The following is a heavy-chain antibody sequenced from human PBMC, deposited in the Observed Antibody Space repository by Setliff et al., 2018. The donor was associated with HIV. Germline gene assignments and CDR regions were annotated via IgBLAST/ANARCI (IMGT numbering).Heavy chain of an antibody. CDR2: INRSGST. CDR1: GGFFSGYY. Sequence: SETLSLTCAVYGGFFSGYYWSWIRQSPGKGLEWIGEINRSGSTNYNPSLKGQLTISRDNSKNTLYLQMNSLRDDDTAVYYCAKLQGHGGWSFDSWGQGTLVTVSS. J-gene: IGHJ4*02. CDR3: AKLQGHGGWSFDS. V-gene: IGHV4-34*10. D-gene: IGHD6-19*01.